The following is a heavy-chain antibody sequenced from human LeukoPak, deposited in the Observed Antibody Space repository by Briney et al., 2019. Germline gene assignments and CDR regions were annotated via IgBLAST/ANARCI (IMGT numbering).Heavy chain of an antibody. J-gene: IGHJ6*02. CDR2: IIPILGIA. D-gene: IGHD3-16*02. CDR1: GGTFSSYA. Sequence: SVKVSCKASGGTFSSYAISWERQAPGQGLEWMGRIIPILGIANYAQKFQGRVTITADKSTSTAYMELSSLRSEDTAVYYCAGASYRYYYGMDVWGQGTTVTVSS. CDR3: AGASYRYYYGMDV. V-gene: IGHV1-69*04.